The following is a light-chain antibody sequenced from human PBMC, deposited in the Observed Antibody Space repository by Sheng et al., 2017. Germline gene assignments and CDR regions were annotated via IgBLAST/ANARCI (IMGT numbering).Light chain of an antibody. Sequence: QSLLTQPPSVSGTPGQTITVSCTGSRSNIAAPYDVHWYQQLPNTAPKLLIYASFIRPSGVPERFSASKSGISASLTITGLHIDDEADYYCQSYDNRLNAVVFGSGTKVIVL. J-gene: IGLJ1*01. CDR2: ASF. CDR3: QSYDNRLNAVV. V-gene: IGLV1-40*01. CDR1: RSNIAAPYD.